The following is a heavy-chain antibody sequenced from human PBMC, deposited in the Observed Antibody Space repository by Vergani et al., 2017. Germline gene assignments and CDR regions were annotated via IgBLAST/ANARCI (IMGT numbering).Heavy chain of an antibody. CDR3: ARDLPGYYGSGSHTLDYYYGMDV. V-gene: IGHV1-18*01. Sequence: QVQLVQSGAEVKKPGASVKVSCKASGYTFTSYGISWVRQAPGQGLAWMGWISAYNGNTNYAQKLQGRVTMTTDTSTSTAFMELRGLRSDDTAVYYCARDLPGYYGSGSHTLDYYYGMDVWGQGTTVTVSS. CDR1: GYTFTSYG. CDR2: ISAYNGNT. J-gene: IGHJ6*02. D-gene: IGHD3-10*01.